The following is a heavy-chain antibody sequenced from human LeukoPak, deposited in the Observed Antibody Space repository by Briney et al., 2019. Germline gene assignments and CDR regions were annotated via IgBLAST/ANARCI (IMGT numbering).Heavy chain of an antibody. CDR2: INQDGSGK. V-gene: IGHV3-7*05. J-gene: IGHJ4*02. D-gene: IGHD5-12*01. CDR3: ARTYSGRFEY. Sequence: PGGSLGLSCAASRFTFTTYWMTWVRQAPGKGLEWVANINQDGSGKYYVDSVKGRFTISRDNAKNSLFLQMNSLRAEDTAIYYCARTYSGRFEYWGQGTLVTVSS. CDR1: RFTFTTYW.